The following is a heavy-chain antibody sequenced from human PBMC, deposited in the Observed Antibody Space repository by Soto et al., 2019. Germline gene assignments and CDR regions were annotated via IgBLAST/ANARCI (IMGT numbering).Heavy chain of an antibody. J-gene: IGHJ4*02. V-gene: IGHV4-30-4*01. CDR2: IYDGGTT. CDR1: SGSISSAAYC. Sequence: QVQLQESGRRLVSPSQTLSLTCTVSSGSISSAAYCWSWIRQSPDKGLEWIGHIYDGGTTYSSPSLKGRVTISADTSETQFSLKLSSVSAADTAVYYCARGPSGDKIDYWGQGIQVTVSS. CDR3: ARGPSGDKIDY. D-gene: IGHD7-27*01.